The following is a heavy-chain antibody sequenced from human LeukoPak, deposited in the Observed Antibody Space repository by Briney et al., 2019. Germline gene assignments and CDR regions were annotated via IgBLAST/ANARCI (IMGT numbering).Heavy chain of an antibody. Sequence: GGSLRLSCAASGFSFSNAWMSWVRQAPGKGLEWVGRIKSETDGGTTDYAAPVKGRLTISRDDLKNTLYLQMNSLKTEDTAVYYCTTSLKGSWNYFDYWGQGTLVTVSS. CDR3: TTSLKGSWNYFDY. CDR2: IKSETDGGTT. D-gene: IGHD3-3*01. V-gene: IGHV3-15*01. J-gene: IGHJ4*02. CDR1: GFSFSNAW.